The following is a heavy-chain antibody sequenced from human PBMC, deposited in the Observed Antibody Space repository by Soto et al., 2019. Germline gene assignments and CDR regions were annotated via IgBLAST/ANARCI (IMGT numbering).Heavy chain of an antibody. CDR1: GFTFSSYW. Sequence: GGSLRLSCAASGFTFSSYWMSWVRQAPGKGLEWVANIKQDGSEKYYVDSVKGRFTISRDNAKNSLYLQMNSLRAEDTAVYYCARDSSDVPYAFDIWGQGTMVTVSS. D-gene: IGHD6-6*01. CDR3: ARDSSDVPYAFDI. J-gene: IGHJ3*02. V-gene: IGHV3-7*01. CDR2: IKQDGSEK.